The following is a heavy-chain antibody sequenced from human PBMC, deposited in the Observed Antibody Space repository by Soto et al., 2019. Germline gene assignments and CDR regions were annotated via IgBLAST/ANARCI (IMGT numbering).Heavy chain of an antibody. CDR1: GYTFTHYY. CDR3: ATSVNSAMAFDY. Sequence: GASVKVSCKASGYTFTHYYIHWVRQAPGQGLEWMGIINPNGGITTYAQKFRAGFTMTRDTSTSTVYLELSSLRSEDSAVYHCATSVNSAMAFDYWGQGTLVTVSS. J-gene: IGHJ4*02. D-gene: IGHD5-18*01. V-gene: IGHV1-46*01. CDR2: INPNGGIT.